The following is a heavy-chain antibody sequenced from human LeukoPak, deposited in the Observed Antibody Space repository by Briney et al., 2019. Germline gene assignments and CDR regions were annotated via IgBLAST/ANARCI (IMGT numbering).Heavy chain of an antibody. J-gene: IGHJ4*02. Sequence: GGSLRLSCAASGFTFSTYSMNWVRQAPGKGLEWVANIRQHGSDESYVDSVKGRFTISRDSTENSLFLQMNSLRVEDTAVYYCAKSGGNSGLDYWGQGTLVTVSS. CDR2: IRQHGSDE. V-gene: IGHV3-7*01. D-gene: IGHD2/OR15-2a*01. CDR3: AKSGGNSGLDY. CDR1: GFTFSTYS.